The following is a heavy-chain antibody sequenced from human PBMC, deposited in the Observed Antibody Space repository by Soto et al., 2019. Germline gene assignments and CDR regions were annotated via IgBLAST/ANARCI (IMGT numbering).Heavy chain of an antibody. CDR2: ISDSGSST. J-gene: IGHJ3*02. CDR3: AKGGVVVLIATAAYDAFDI. CDR1: RFTFSTYA. D-gene: IGHD2-21*01. V-gene: IGHV3-23*01. Sequence: GGSLRLSCAASRFTFSTYAMSWVRQAPGKGLEWVSTISDSGSSTYYADSVKGRFTISRGNSKSTLYLQMNSLRAEDTAIYYCAKGGVVVLIATAAYDAFDIWGQGTKVTVSS.